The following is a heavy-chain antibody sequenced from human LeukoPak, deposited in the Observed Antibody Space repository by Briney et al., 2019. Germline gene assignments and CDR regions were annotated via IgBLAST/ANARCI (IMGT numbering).Heavy chain of an antibody. CDR2: INPNSGGT. Sequence: ASVKVSCKASGGTFSTYAITWVRQAPGQGLEWMGWINPNSGGTNYAQKFQGRVTMTRDTSISTAYMELSRLRSDDTAVYYCAREEDYWGQGTLVTVSS. J-gene: IGHJ4*02. V-gene: IGHV1-2*02. CDR3: AREEDY. CDR1: GGTFSTYA.